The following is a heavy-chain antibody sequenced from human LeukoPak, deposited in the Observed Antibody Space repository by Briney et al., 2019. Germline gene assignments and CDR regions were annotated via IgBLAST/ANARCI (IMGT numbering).Heavy chain of an antibody. D-gene: IGHD2-15*01. Sequence: SETLSLTCTVSGGSISSGGYYWSWIRQHPGKGLEWIGYIYYSGSTYYNPSLKSRVTISVDTSKNQFSLKLSSVTAADTAVYYCARVVVVVAATGEPDWFDPWGQGTLVTVSS. V-gene: IGHV4-31*03. CDR1: GGSISSGGYY. CDR2: IYYSGST. CDR3: ARVVVVVAATGEPDWFDP. J-gene: IGHJ5*02.